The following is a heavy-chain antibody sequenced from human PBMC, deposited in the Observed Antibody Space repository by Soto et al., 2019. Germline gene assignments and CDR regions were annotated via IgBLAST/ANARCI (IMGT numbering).Heavy chain of an antibody. CDR1: GGSISSSSYY. D-gene: IGHD2-21*01. J-gene: IGHJ3*02. V-gene: IGHV4-39*01. CDR2: IYYSGST. Sequence: SETLALTCTVSGGSISSSSYYWGWIRQPPGKGLEWIGSIYYSGSTYYNPSLKSRVTISVDTSKNQFSLKLSSVTAADTAVYYCARQEFPDPYCGGDCYPLWAFDIWGQGTMVTVSS. CDR3: ARQEFPDPYCGGDCYPLWAFDI.